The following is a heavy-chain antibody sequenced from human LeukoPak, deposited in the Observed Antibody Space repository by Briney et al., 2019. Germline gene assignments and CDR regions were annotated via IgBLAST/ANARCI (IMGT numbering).Heavy chain of an antibody. CDR1: GYTFTSYA. V-gene: IGHV7-4-1*02. D-gene: IGHD3-3*02. CDR2: INTNTGNP. Sequence: ASVKVSCKASGYTFTSYAMNWVRQAPGQGLEWMGWINTNTGNPTYAQGFTGRFVFPLDTSVSTAYLQISSLKAEDTAVYYCARETPTISYYGMDVWGQGTTVTVSS. J-gene: IGHJ6*02. CDR3: ARETPTISYYGMDV.